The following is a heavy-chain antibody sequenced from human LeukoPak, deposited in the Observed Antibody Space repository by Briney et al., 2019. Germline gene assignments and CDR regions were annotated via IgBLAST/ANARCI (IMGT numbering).Heavy chain of an antibody. CDR2: IYPGDSDT. D-gene: IGHD2-2*01. CDR3: ARQWGDCSSTSCYSAY. J-gene: IGHJ4*02. V-gene: IGHV5-51*01. CDR1: EYSFTTKW. Sequence: GESLKISCKGSEYSFTTKWIGWVRQMPGKGLEWMGIIYPGDSDTRYSPSFQGQVTISADKSISTAYLQWSSLKASDTAIYYCARQWGDCSSTSCYSAYWGQGTLVTVSS.